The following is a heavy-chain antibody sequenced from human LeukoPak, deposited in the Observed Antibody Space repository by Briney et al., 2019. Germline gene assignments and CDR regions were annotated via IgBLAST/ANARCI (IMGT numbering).Heavy chain of an antibody. V-gene: IGHV1-2*02. CDR1: GYTFTGYY. J-gene: IGHJ4*02. CDR2: INPNSGGT. CDR3: ARDIVVVPAAGCFDY. D-gene: IGHD2-2*01. Sequence: SVKVSCKASGYTFTGYYMHWVRQAPGQGLEWMGWINPNSGGTNYAQKFQGRVTMTRDTSISTAYMELSRLRSDDTAVYYCARDIVVVPAAGCFDYWGQGTLVTVSS.